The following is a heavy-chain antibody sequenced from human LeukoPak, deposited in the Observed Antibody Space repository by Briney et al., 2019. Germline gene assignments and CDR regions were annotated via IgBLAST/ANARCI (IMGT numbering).Heavy chain of an antibody. V-gene: IGHV1-69*04. CDR2: IIPILGIA. Sequence: GSSVKVSCKASGGTFSSYAISWVRQAPGRGLEWMGRIIPILGIANYAQKFQGRVTITADKSTSTAYMELSSLRSEDTAVYYCARTPDSSGYYEFDYWGQGTLVTVSS. D-gene: IGHD3-22*01. CDR1: GGTFSSYA. J-gene: IGHJ4*02. CDR3: ARTPDSSGYYEFDY.